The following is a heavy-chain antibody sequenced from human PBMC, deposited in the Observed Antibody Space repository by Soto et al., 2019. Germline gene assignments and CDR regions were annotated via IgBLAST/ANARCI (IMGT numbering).Heavy chain of an antibody. CDR3: ARVPRTYYYDSSGPENRDY. CDR2: ISSSSSYT. J-gene: IGHJ4*02. D-gene: IGHD3-22*01. V-gene: IGHV3-11*05. CDR1: GFTFSDYY. Sequence: GGSLRLSCAASGFTFSDYYMSWIRQAPGKGLEWVSYISSSSSYTNYADSVKGRFTISRDNAKNSLYLQMNSLRAEDTAVYYCARVPRTYYYDSSGPENRDYWGQGTLVTVSS.